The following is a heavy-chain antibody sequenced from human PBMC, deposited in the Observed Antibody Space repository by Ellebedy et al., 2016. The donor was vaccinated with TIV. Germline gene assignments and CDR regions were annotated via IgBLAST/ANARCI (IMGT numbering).Heavy chain of an antibody. CDR1: GYTFTSYY. V-gene: IGHV1-46*01. D-gene: IGHD2-8*01. Sequence: AASVKVSCKASGYTFTSYYMHWVRQAPGQGLEWMGRINLSDGSISYAQKFQGRVTMTRDTSTSTVYMELSSLRSEDTAVHYCAKGRRMVYSTGGLDYWGQGTLVTVSS. CDR2: INLSDGSI. J-gene: IGHJ4*02. CDR3: AKGRRMVYSTGGLDY.